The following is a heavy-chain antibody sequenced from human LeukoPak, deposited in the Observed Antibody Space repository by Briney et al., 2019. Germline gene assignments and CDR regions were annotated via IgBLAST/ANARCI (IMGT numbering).Heavy chain of an antibody. CDR2: ISHDGDNK. Sequence: GRSLRLSCTASGFTLSNYGMHWVRQAPGRGLESVAVISHDGDNKYYAGSAKGQFTISRDNSKNTLYLQTDSLRAEDTALYYCARDGGGGYNQIDSWGQGTLVTVSS. CDR3: ARDGGGGYNQIDS. D-gene: IGHD5-24*01. V-gene: IGHV3-30*04. J-gene: IGHJ4*02. CDR1: GFTLSNYG.